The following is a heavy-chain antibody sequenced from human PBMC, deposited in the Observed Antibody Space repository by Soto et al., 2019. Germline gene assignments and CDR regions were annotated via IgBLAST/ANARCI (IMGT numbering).Heavy chain of an antibody. CDR3: ARDFDSLNDY. J-gene: IGHJ4*02. V-gene: IGHV3-48*02. CDR2: ISPSSSTI. CDR1: GFTFSSYS. Sequence: PGGSLRLSCAASGFTFSSYSMNWFRQAPGKGLEWLSYISPSSSTIYYADYVKGRFTISRDNAKNSLFLHVTSLGDEDTAVYYCARDFDSLNDYWGQGTLVTVSS. D-gene: IGHD3-22*01.